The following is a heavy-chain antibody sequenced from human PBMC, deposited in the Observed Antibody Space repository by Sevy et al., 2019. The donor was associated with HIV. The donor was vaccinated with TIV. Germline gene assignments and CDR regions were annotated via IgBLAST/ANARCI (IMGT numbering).Heavy chain of an antibody. CDR2: IRYDGSNK. CDR1: GFTFSSYG. J-gene: IGHJ4*02. D-gene: IGHD1-26*01. CDR3: AKLIGVGATQRAFDY. V-gene: IGHV3-30*02. Sequence: GSLRLSCAASGFTFSSYGMHWVRPAPGKGLEWVAFIRYDGSNKYYADSVKGRFTISRDKSKNTLYLQMNSLRAEDTAVYYCAKLIGVGATQRAFDYWGQGTLVTVSS.